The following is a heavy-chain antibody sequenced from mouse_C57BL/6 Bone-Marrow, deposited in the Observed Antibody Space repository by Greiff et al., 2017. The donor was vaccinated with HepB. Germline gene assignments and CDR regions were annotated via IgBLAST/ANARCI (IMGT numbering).Heavy chain of an antibody. CDR2: IDPNSGGT. J-gene: IGHJ2*01. D-gene: IGHD1-1*01. CDR1: GYTFTSYW. CDR3: ARSGCYYGSLYYFDY. V-gene: IGHV1-72*01. Sequence: QVQLKQPGAELVKPGASVKLSCKASGYTFTSYWMHWVKQRPGRGLEWIGRIDPNSGGTKYNEKFKSKATLTVDKPSSTAYMQLSSLTSEDSAVYYCARSGCYYGSLYYFDYWGQGTTLTFSS.